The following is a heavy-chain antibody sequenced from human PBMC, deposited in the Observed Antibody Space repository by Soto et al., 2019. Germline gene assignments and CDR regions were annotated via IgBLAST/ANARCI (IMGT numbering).Heavy chain of an antibody. D-gene: IGHD6-13*01. CDR1: GFTFSSYA. V-gene: IGHV3-30-3*01. J-gene: IGHJ6*02. Sequence: RLSCAASGFTFSSYAMHWVRQAPGKGLEWVAVISYDGSNKYYADSVKGRFTISRDNSKNTLYLQMNSLRAEDTAVYYCARVGYSRGNYYGMDVWGQGTTVTVSS. CDR3: ARVGYSRGNYYGMDV. CDR2: ISYDGSNK.